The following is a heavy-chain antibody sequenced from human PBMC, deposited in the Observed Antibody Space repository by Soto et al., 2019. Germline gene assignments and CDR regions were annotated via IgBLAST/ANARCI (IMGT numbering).Heavy chain of an antibody. Sequence: SLRRSCAASGFTFSIYAMHWVRQAPGKGLEWGAGISYDGRNKYYADSVKGRFTISRDNSKNKLYLQMNSLRAEDPAVYYCATVSVDYRSPVLYYYYSYGMDVWGQGTTVTVSS. J-gene: IGHJ6*02. CDR1: GFTFSIYA. CDR3: ATVSVDYRSPVLYYYYSYGMDV. D-gene: IGHD6-13*01. V-gene: IGHV3-30*04. CDR2: ISYDGRNK.